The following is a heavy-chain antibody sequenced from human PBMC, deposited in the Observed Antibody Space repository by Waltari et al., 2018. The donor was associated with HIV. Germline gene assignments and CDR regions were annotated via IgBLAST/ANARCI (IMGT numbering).Heavy chain of an antibody. CDR2: IYSGGSR. CDR3: ARDPRSSGYYGMDV. Sequence: VRLVASGGGVIEPGASLGVHCAASEFTLNSNSMSWVRQAPGKGLEGVSVIYSGGSRYYADSVKGRFIISRDNSKNTVSLHMNSLRAEDTAVYYCARDPRSSGYYGMDVWGQGIKVTVSS. CDR1: EFTLNSNS. D-gene: IGHD1-26*01. V-gene: IGHV3-53*01. J-gene: IGHJ6*02.